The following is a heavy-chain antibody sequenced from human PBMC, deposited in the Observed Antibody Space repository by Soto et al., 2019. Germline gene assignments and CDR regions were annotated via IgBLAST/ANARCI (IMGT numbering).Heavy chain of an antibody. D-gene: IGHD2-2*01. V-gene: IGHV3-74*01. Sequence: EVQLVESGGGLVQPGGSLRLSCAASGFSFDSYWMHWVRQAPGQGPMWVSRIDYDGTTTNYADSVKGRFTMPRDNAKSALYLQMTSLRPEDTAGYYCTRGPRASSGGTGAYWGKGTLVTVSS. CDR2: IDYDGTTT. CDR1: GFSFDSYW. CDR3: TRGPRASSGGTGAY. J-gene: IGHJ1*01.